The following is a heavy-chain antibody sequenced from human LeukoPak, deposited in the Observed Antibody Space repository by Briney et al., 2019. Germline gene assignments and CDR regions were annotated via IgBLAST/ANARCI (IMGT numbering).Heavy chain of an antibody. J-gene: IGHJ6*02. CDR3: ATYTHWVAGDV. Sequence: PGGSLRLSCAASGFTFSESWMSWVRQAPGKGLEWVANMNQDGSEKEYVDSVKGRFTISRDNARESLYLQMSSLRAEDTAVYYCATYTHWVAGDVWGHGTTVTVSS. D-gene: IGHD3-16*01. CDR1: GFTFSESW. CDR2: MNQDGSEK. V-gene: IGHV3-7*01.